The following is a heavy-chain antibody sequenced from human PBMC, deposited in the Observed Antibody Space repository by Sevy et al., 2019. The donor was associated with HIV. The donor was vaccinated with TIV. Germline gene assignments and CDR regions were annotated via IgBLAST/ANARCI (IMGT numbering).Heavy chain of an antibody. V-gene: IGHV4-38-2*01. J-gene: IGHJ3*02. CDR1: GYSISSGYY. CDR3: ARVNRPHMVRGVIGDDAFDI. D-gene: IGHD3-10*01. Sequence: SETLSLTCAVSGYSISSGYYWGWIRQPPGKGLEWIGSIYHSGSTYYNPSLKSRVTISVDTSKNQFSLKLSSVTAADTAVYYCARVNRPHMVRGVIGDDAFDIWGQGTMVTVSS. CDR2: IYHSGST.